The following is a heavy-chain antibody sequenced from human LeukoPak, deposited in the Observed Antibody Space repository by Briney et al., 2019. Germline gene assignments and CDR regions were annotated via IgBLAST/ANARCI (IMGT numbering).Heavy chain of an antibody. CDR3: ARERRVRGDNWFDP. Sequence: XVIWYDGSNKYYADSVKGRFTISRDNSKNTLYLQMNSLRAEDTAVYYCARERRVRGDNWFDPWGQGTLVTVSS. D-gene: IGHD3-10*01. CDR2: IWYDGSNK. V-gene: IGHV3-33*01. J-gene: IGHJ5*02.